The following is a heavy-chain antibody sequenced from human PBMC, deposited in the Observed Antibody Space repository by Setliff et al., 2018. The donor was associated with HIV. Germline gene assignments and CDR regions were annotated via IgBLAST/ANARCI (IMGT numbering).Heavy chain of an antibody. D-gene: IGHD2-15*01. Sequence: PGESLKISCKGSGSGFSTYWVGWVRQMPGKGLEWLGILYFGDSDPKYNPSFEGRVTISDDKSIKTAFLQWRSLQTSDTGIYYCARGRGGYFGGGRYYNLPYFDSWGQGTLVTVSS. J-gene: IGHJ4*02. V-gene: IGHV5-51*01. CDR1: GSGFSTYW. CDR2: LYFGDSDP. CDR3: ARGRGGYFGGGRYYNLPYFDS.